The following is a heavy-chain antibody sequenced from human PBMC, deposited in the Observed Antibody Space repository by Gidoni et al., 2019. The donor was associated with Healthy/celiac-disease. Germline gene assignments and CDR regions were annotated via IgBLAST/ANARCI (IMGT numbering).Heavy chain of an antibody. Sequence: QVQLVESGGGVVQPGRSLRLSCAASGFTFSSYAMHWVRQAPGKGLEWVAVISYDGSNKYYADSVKGRFTISRDNSKNTLYLQMNSLRAEDTAVYYCARDNVWGQGTLVTVSS. CDR2: ISYDGSNK. D-gene: IGHD2-8*01. CDR3: ARDNV. V-gene: IGHV3-30-3*01. J-gene: IGHJ4*02. CDR1: GFTFSSYA.